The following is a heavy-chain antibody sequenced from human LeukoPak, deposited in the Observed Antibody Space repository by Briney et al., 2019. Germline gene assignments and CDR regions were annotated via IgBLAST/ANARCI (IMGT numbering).Heavy chain of an antibody. Sequence: GGSLRLSCAASGFTFRSYTMHWVRQAPGKELEWVAVILYDGRTTNYAESVRGRFTISRDTSENTLYLQMNSLRAEDTAVYYCARDQRYSSSWERIDYWGQGTLVTVSS. V-gene: IGHV3-30*04. CDR3: ARDQRYSSSWERIDY. CDR1: GFTFRSYT. CDR2: ILYDGRTT. J-gene: IGHJ4*02. D-gene: IGHD6-13*01.